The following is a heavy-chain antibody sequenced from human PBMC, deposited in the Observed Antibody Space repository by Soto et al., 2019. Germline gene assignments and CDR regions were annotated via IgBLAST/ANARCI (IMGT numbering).Heavy chain of an antibody. CDR1: GFTFSSYA. J-gene: IGHJ4*02. CDR3: ARDLFSAYSSSLVPDY. V-gene: IGHV3-30-3*01. CDR2: ISYDGSNK. D-gene: IGHD6-13*01. Sequence: GGSLRLSCAASGFTFSSYAMHWVRQAPGKGLEWVAVISYDGSNKYYADSVKGRFTISRDNSKNTLYLQMNSLRAEDTAVYYCARDLFSAYSSSLVPDYWGQGTLVTVSS.